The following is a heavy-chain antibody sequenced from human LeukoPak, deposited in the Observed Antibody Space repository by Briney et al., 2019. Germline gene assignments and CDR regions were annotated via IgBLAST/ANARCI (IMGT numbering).Heavy chain of an antibody. J-gene: IGHJ6*03. D-gene: IGHD2-2*01. CDR2: ISYDGSNK. CDR1: GFTFSSYA. V-gene: IGHV3-30-3*01. CDR3: ARGPAYCSSTSCYLIARGDYMDV. Sequence: GGSLRLSCAASGFTFSSYAMHWGRQAPGKGLEWVAVISYDGSNKYYADSVKGRFTISRDNSKNTLYLQMNSLRAEDTAVYYSARGPAYCSSTSCYLIARGDYMDVWGKGTTVTVSS.